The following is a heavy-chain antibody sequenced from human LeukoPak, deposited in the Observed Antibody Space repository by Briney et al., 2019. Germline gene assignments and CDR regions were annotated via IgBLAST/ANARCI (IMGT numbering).Heavy chain of an antibody. V-gene: IGHV4-34*01. CDR1: GGSFSGYY. CDR3: AREVATKYNWFDP. D-gene: IGHD5-12*01. J-gene: IGHJ5*02. CDR2: INHSGST. Sequence: SETLSLTCAVYGGSFSGYYWSWIRQPPGKGLEWIGEINHSGSTNYNPSLKSRVTISVDTSKNQFSLKLSSVTAADTAVYYCAREVATKYNWFDPWGQGTLVTVSS.